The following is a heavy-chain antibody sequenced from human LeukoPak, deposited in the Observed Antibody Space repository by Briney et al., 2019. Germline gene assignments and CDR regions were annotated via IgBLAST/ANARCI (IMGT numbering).Heavy chain of an antibody. CDR1: GCASSSYA. CDR3: ARDWRSQGKDTSGSDDAPLTY. D-gene: IGHD3-10*01. J-gene: IGHJ4*01. V-gene: IGHV3-23*01. CDR2: IHDDGGTS. Sequence: GGSLIFCCEASGCASSSYAMSWRRRAPGKGLEWVSTIHDDGGTSYYADSVKGRSTIARDNSRNTINLQMPSLRAQDTALYYCARDWRSQGKDTSGSDDAPLTYWGQATQVTASS.